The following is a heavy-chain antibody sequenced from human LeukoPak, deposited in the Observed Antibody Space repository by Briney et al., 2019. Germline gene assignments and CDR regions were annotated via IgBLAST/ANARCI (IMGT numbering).Heavy chain of an antibody. D-gene: IGHD2-2*01. V-gene: IGHV4-39*06. Sequence: PSETLSLTCTVSGGSISSSSYYWGWIRQPPGKGLEWIGSIYYSGSTYYNPSLKSRVTISVDTSKNQFPLKLSSVTAADTAVYYCASSSSNQLDYWGQGTLVTVSS. CDR1: GGSISSSSYY. J-gene: IGHJ4*02. CDR2: IYYSGST. CDR3: ASSSSNQLDY.